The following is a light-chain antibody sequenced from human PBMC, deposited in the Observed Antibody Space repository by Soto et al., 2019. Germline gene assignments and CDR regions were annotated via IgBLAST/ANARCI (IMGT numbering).Light chain of an antibody. CDR3: CSYKSSSTLYV. Sequence: QSVLTQPASVSGSPGQSITISCTGTSSDIGAYNYVSWYQQHPGKAPKLIIYDVTNRPAGISSRFSASKSGNTASLTISVLQAEDEADYYCCSYKSSSTLYVFGNGTKLTVL. CDR2: DVT. CDR1: SSDIGAYNY. V-gene: IGLV2-14*03. J-gene: IGLJ1*01.